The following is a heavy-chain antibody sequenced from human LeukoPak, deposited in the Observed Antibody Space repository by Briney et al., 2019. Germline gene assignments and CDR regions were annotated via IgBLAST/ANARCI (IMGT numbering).Heavy chain of an antibody. CDR1: GFTFSSYA. Sequence: GGSLRLSCAASGFTFSSYAMSWVRQAPGKGLEWVSAISGSGGSTYYTDSVKGRFTISRDNSKNTLYLQMNSLRAEDTAVYYCAKATYIAAAGTRYFDYWGQGTLVTVSS. CDR2: ISGSGGST. D-gene: IGHD6-13*01. CDR3: AKATYIAAAGTRYFDY. J-gene: IGHJ4*02. V-gene: IGHV3-23*01.